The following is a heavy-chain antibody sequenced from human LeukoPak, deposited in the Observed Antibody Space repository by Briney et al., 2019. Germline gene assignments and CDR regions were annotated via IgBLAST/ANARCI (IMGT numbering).Heavy chain of an antibody. J-gene: IGHJ4*02. Sequence: GGSLRLSCAASGFTFSNYWMTWVRQAPGQGLEWVANIKQDGSEKYYVDSVKGRFTISRDNAKNSLYLQMNSLRAEDTAVYYCARGNFGWLFYFDSWGQGTLVTVSS. V-gene: IGHV3-7*02. CDR3: ARGNFGWLFYFDS. CDR1: GFTFSNYW. D-gene: IGHD3-9*01. CDR2: IKQDGSEK.